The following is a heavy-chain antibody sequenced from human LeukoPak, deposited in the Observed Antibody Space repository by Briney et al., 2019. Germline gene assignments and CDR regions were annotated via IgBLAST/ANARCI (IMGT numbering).Heavy chain of an antibody. CDR1: GGSINSYY. V-gene: IGHV4-4*07. CDR3: ARGGKATVVTM. J-gene: IGHJ4*02. D-gene: IGHD4-23*01. CDR2: IYSGGST. Sequence: SETLSLTCTVPGGSINSYYWSWIRQPAGKGLEWIGRIYSGGSTNYNPSLKSRVSMSVDTSKNQFSLKLTSVTAADTAVYYCARGGKATVVTMWGQGILVTVSS.